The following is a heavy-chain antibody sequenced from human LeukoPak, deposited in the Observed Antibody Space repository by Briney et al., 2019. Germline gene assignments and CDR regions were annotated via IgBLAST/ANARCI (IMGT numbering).Heavy chain of an antibody. Sequence: PGGSLRLSCAASGFTLSSYEMNWVRQAPGKGLEWVSYISSSGSTIYYADSVKGRFTISRDNAKNSLYLQMNSLRAEDTAVYYCAEQQLGFDYWGEGILVTVSS. V-gene: IGHV3-48*03. D-gene: IGHD6-13*01. J-gene: IGHJ4*02. CDR3: AEQQLGFDY. CDR2: ISSSGSTI. CDR1: GFTLSSYE.